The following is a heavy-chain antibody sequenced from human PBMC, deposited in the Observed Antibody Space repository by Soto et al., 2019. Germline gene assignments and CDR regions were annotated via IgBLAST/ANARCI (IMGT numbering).Heavy chain of an antibody. Sequence: EVQLVESGGGLVQPGGSLRLSCTASGFMFSAYWMSWVRQAPGKGLEWVANIKQDGREEYYVDSLKGRFTISRDNGKNSLYLQMNSLRAEDTAVYYCARDFDLWGRGTLVTVSS. CDR2: IKQDGREE. CDR3: ARDFDL. CDR1: GFMFSAYW. J-gene: IGHJ2*01. V-gene: IGHV3-7*01.